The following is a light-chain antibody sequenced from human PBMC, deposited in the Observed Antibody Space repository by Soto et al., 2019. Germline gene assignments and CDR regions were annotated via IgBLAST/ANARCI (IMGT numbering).Light chain of an antibody. J-gene: IGKJ2*01. CDR1: QSVSSY. CDR2: DAS. Sequence: EIVLTQSPATLSLSPGERATLSCRASQSVSSYLAWYQQKPGQAPRLLIYDASNRATGIPARFSGSGSGTDVTLTISSLDLEDFAVYYCQQRSNWPPYTFGQGTKLEIK. V-gene: IGKV3-11*01. CDR3: QQRSNWPPYT.